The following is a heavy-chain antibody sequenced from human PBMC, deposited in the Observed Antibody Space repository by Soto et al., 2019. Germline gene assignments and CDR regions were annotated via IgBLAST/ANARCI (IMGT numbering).Heavy chain of an antibody. CDR3: ARDQTLGRSYYYGIDV. CDR2: ISPYNGNT. CDR1: GYPFTHYG. J-gene: IGHJ6*01. V-gene: IGHV1-18*01. D-gene: IGHD3-10*01. Sequence: ASVKVSCKSSGYPFTHYGITWVRQAPGQGLEWMGWISPYNGNTNYGQTLQGRVTLTTDTSTSTVYMELRSLRSDDTAVYYCARDQTLGRSYYYGIDVCAPRTSATVCS.